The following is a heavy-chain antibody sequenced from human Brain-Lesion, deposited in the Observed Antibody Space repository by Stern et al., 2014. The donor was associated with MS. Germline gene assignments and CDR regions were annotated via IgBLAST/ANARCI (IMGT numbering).Heavy chain of an antibody. J-gene: IGHJ6*02. CDR2: IFNSGRP. D-gene: IGHD2-2*01. CDR3: ARGRVVPGFQYYATDV. V-gene: IGHV4-61*02. Sequence: QVQLVESGPGLVKPSQTLSLSCTVSGGSISSGGYYWSWIRQPAGKGLEWIGRIFNSGRPNYNPSLKSRATISIETANNQLSPRLNPMTAADTAVYYCARGRVVPGFQYYATDVWGRGTTVIVSS. CDR1: GGSISSGGYY.